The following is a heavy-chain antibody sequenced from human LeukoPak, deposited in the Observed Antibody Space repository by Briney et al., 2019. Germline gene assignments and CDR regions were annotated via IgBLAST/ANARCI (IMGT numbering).Heavy chain of an antibody. Sequence: GGSLRLSCAASGFTFSNAWMSWVRQAPGKGLEWVGRIKSKTDGGTTDYAAPVKGRFTISRDDSKNTLYLQMNSLKTEDTAVYHCTTENLIAAGYYFDYWGQGTLVTVSS. D-gene: IGHD6-13*01. CDR1: GFTFSNAW. CDR3: TTENLIAAGYYFDY. V-gene: IGHV3-15*01. J-gene: IGHJ4*02. CDR2: IKSKTDGGTT.